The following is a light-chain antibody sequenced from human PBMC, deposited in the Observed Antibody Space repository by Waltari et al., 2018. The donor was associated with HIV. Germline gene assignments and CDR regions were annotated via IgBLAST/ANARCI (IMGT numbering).Light chain of an antibody. CDR3: ASWDDSFNGPV. CDR2: GKN. V-gene: IGLV1-44*01. Sequence: QSVLTQPPSASGTPGQRVTISCSGSNSNIGRNTVSWFQQLQGTAPKVLIYGKNQRPSGVPDRFSGSKSGTSASLAISGLQSDDEADYFCASWDDSFNGPVFGGGTKLTVV. CDR1: NSNIGRNT. J-gene: IGLJ2*01.